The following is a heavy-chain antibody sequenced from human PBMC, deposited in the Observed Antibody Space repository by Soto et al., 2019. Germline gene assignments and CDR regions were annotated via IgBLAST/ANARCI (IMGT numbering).Heavy chain of an antibody. Sequence: SETLSLTCTVPGGSITSAGYSWNWIRQPPGKGLEWVGYIYQSGSSSDNPSLKSRVTMSLNRSKNQFSLNLTSVTAADTAVYFCARGHYRYGLDVWGQGTTVTVSS. V-gene: IGHV4-30-2*01. CDR1: GGSITSAGYS. J-gene: IGHJ6*02. CDR2: IYQSGSS. CDR3: ARGHYRYGLDV.